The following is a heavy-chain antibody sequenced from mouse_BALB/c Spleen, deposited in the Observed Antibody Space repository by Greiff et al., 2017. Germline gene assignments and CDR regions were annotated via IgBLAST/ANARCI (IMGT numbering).Heavy chain of an antibody. CDR1: GYAFTNYL. Sequence: QVQLQQSGAELVRPGTSVKVSCKASGYAFTNYLIEWVKQRPGQGLEWIGVINPGSGGTNYNEKFKGKATLTADKSSSTAYMQLSSLTSDDSAVYFCARSEVITRSMDYWGQGTSVTVSS. CDR3: ARSEVITRSMDY. V-gene: IGHV1-54*01. CDR2: INPGSGGT. J-gene: IGHJ4*01. D-gene: IGHD1-1*01.